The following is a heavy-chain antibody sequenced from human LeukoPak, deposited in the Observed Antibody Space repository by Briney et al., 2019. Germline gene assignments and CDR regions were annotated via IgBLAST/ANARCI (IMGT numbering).Heavy chain of an antibody. CDR3: ARRDEWNYRPYFDY. Sequence: PSETLSLTCIVSGGSISSRSYYWGWIRQAPGKGLEWIGTIFYSGTTYYNPSLKSRVTISVDTSKNQFSLKLNSVTAADTAVYYCARRDEWNYRPYFDYWGQGILVTVSS. J-gene: IGHJ4*02. V-gene: IGHV4-39*01. CDR1: GGSISSRSYY. CDR2: IFYSGTT. D-gene: IGHD1-7*01.